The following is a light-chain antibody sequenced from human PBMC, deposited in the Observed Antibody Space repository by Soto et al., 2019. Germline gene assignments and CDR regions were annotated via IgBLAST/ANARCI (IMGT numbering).Light chain of an antibody. CDR3: QQCYNWPQWT. CDR1: QSVSSN. V-gene: IGKV3-15*01. CDR2: GAS. Sequence: EIVMTQSPATLSVSPGERATLSCRAGQSVSSNLAWYQQKPGQAPRLLIYGASTRATGIPARFSGSGSGTEFTLTISSLQSEDFALYYCQQCYNWPQWTFGQGTKVDIK. J-gene: IGKJ1*01.